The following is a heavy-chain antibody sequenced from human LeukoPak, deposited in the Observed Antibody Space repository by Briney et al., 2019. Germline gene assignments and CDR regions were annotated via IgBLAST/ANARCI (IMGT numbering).Heavy chain of an antibody. CDR3: ARVRIAAAGGNYYGMDV. CDR2: IKQDGSEK. J-gene: IGHJ6*02. Sequence: PGGSLRLSCAASGFTFSSYWMSWVRQAPGKGLEWVANIKQDGSEKYYVDSVKGRFTISRDNAKNSLYLQMNSLRAEDTAVYYCARVRIAAAGGNYYGMDVWGQGTTVTVSS. D-gene: IGHD6-13*01. CDR1: GFTFSSYW. V-gene: IGHV3-7*01.